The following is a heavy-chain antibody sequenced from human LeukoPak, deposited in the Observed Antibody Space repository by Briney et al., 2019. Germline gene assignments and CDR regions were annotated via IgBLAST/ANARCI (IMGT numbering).Heavy chain of an antibody. CDR3: ARSSGWYVESSFDY. Sequence: PGGSLRLSCAASGFTVSINYMTWVRQAPGTGLEWVSVIYGGGGTYYADSVKGRFTISRDNSKNTLYLQMNSLRAEDTAVYYCARSSGWYVESSFDYWGQGTLVTVSS. J-gene: IGHJ4*02. CDR1: GFTVSINY. D-gene: IGHD6-19*01. CDR2: IYGGGGT. V-gene: IGHV3-66*01.